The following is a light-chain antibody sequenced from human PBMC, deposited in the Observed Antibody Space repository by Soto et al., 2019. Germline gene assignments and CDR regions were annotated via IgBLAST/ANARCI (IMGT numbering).Light chain of an antibody. Sequence: DIQMTQSPSSVSASVGDRVTITCRANQDISTWLAWYQQKPGKAPKILISVASTLQSGVPLRFSGCGTETHFTLAHSSLLPEDFATYYGQQAISLPLPFAGGTKVEIK. CDR3: QQAISLPLP. CDR1: QDISTW. J-gene: IGKJ4*01. V-gene: IGKV1-12*01. CDR2: VAS.